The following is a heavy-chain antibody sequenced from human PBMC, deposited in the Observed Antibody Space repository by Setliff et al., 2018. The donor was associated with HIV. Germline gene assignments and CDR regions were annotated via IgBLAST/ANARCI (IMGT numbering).Heavy chain of an antibody. J-gene: IGHJ4*02. V-gene: IGHV4-31*03. CDR2: IYYSGST. D-gene: IGHD3-22*01. CDR3: AREIPYSYGGRGHPL. Sequence: PSETLSLTCTVSGGSISSGTYYWSWIRQHPGKGLEWIGYIYYSGSTYYNPSLKSRFTISVDTSRNQFSLKLSSVTAADTAVYYCAREIPYSYGGRGHPLWGQGTLVTVSS. CDR1: GGSISSGTYY.